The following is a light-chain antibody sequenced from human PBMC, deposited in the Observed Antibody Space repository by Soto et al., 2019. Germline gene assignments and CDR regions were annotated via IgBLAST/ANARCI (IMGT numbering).Light chain of an antibody. CDR3: QQYGSSPPFA. CDR2: GAS. Sequence: EIVMTQSPATLSVSPGERATLSCRASQSVSSNLAWYQQKPGQAPTLLIYGASARATGIPARFSGSGSGTEFTLTISSLQSEDFALYYCQQYGSSPPFAFGGGTKIEIK. CDR1: QSVSSN. J-gene: IGKJ4*01. V-gene: IGKV3-15*01.